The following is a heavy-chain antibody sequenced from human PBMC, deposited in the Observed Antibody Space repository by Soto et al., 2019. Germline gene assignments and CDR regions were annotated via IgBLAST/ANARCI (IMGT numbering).Heavy chain of an antibody. J-gene: IGHJ4*02. Sequence: PXETLSLTCAVYGESFSGYYWSWIRQPPGKGLEWIGDIDHSGTTHYNPSLKNRVTILIDTSKKHFSLNLTSVTAADTAAYFCTRGRPPRYWGQGTLVTVSS. CDR3: TRGRPPRY. V-gene: IGHV4-34*01. CDR2: IDHSGTT. CDR1: GESFSGYY.